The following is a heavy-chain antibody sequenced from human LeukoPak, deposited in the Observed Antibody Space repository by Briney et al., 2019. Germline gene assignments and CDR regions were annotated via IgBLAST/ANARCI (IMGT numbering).Heavy chain of an antibody. D-gene: IGHD3-16*02. CDR1: GFTFSSYE. J-gene: IGHJ4*02. V-gene: IGHV3-48*03. Sequence: SGGSLRLSCAASGFTFSSYELNWVRQAPGKGLEWVAYISSSGSSTYFPDSVKGRFTISRDNSQNTLYLQMSSLREEDTAIYYCAKDDYSAGLTFGRDIANPDYWGQGTLVTVSS. CDR3: AKDDYSAGLTFGRDIANPDY. CDR2: ISSSGSST.